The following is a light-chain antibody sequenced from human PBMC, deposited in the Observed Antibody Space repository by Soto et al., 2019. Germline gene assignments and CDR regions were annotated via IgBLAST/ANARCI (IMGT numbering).Light chain of an antibody. CDR2: GAS. CDR3: QQALA. V-gene: IGKV3D-7*01. CDR1: QSVSRYY. J-gene: IGKJ4*01. Sequence: TVLTQSPATLSLSPGERATLSCRASQSVSRYYLSWYQHRPGQPPSLLIYGASTRATGIPARFSGSGSGADFTLTITSLQLEDFAVYYCQQALAFGGGTSVEIK.